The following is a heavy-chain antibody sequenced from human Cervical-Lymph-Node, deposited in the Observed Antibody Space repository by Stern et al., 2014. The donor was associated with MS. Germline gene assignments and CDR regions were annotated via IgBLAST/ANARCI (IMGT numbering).Heavy chain of an antibody. Sequence: QVQLVQSGVEVKKPGASVKVSCKASGYTFTSYAMHWVRQAPGQRLEWMGWINAGNGNTKYSQKFQGRVTITRDTSASTAYMELSSLRSEDTAVYYCARGPDIVLMVYAKYFDYWGQGTLVTVSS. CDR1: GYTFTSYA. CDR3: ARGPDIVLMVYAKYFDY. D-gene: IGHD2-8*01. J-gene: IGHJ4*02. V-gene: IGHV1-3*01. CDR2: INAGNGNT.